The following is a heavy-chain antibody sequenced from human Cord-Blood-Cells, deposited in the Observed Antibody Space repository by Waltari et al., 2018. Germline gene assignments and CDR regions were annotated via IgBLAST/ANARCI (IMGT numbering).Heavy chain of an antibody. Sequence: QLQLQESGPGLVKPSETLSLTCTVSGGSISSSSYYWGWIRHPPGKGLEWIGSIYYSGSTYYNPSLKSRVTISVDTSKNQFSLKLSSVTAADTAVYYCARRMVTGSYYLAFDIWGQGTMVTVSS. CDR2: IYYSGST. V-gene: IGHV4-39*01. J-gene: IGHJ3*02. CDR3: ARRMVTGSYYLAFDI. CDR1: GGSISSSSYY. D-gene: IGHD3-10*01.